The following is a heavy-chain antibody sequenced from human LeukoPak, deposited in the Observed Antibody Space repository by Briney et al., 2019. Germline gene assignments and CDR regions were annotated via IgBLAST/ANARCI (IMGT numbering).Heavy chain of an antibody. V-gene: IGHV4-61*02. CDR2: IYTSGST. Sequence: SETLSLTCTVSGGSISSGSYYWRWIRQPAGKGLEWLGRIYTSGSTNYNPSLKSRVTISVDTSKNQFSLKLSSVTAADTAVYYCARFPMPASGAVDAPVIYWGQGTLVTVSS. J-gene: IGHJ4*02. D-gene: IGHD1-26*01. CDR1: GGSISSGSYY. CDR3: ARFPMPASGAVDAPVIY.